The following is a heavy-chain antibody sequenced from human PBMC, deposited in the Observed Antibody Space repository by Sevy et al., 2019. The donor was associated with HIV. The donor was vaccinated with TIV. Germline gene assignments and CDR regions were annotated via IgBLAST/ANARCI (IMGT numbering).Heavy chain of an antibody. CDR1: GYIFSSYG. CDR3: AKDRDVLLVPSTMRDEYPGYGMDV. CDR2: LSYDERNK. Sequence: GGSLRLSCAASGYIFSSYGIHWVRQAPGKGLEWVAFLSYDERNKYYADSVKGLFTISGDSSKNTFYLQMNNLRADDTAVYYCAKDRDVLLVPSTMRDEYPGYGMDVWGQGTTVTVSS. V-gene: IGHV3-30*18. D-gene: IGHD2-2*01. J-gene: IGHJ6*02.